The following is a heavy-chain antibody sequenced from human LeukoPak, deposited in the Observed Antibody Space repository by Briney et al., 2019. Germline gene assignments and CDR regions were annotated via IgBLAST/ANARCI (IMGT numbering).Heavy chain of an antibody. J-gene: IGHJ6*03. CDR1: GYTFTSYD. CDR3: ARARGSGSYLYYYYYYMDV. CDR2: MNPHSGNT. V-gene: IGHV1-8*01. D-gene: IGHD1-26*01. Sequence: ASVKVSCKASGYTFTSYDINWVRQATGQGLEWMGWMNPHSGNTGYAQKFQGRVTVTRNTSISTAYMELSSLRSEDTAVYCCARARGSGSYLYYYYYYMDVWGKGTTVTISS.